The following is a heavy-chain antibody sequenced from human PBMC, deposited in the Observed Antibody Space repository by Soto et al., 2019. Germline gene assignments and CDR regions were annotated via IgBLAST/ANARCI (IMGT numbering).Heavy chain of an antibody. V-gene: IGHV3-23*01. D-gene: IGHD2-2*02. CDR3: AKEFFTKDLVVPAAILGY. Sequence: GESLKISCAASGFTFSSYAMSWVRQAPGKGLEWVSAISGSGGSTYYTDSVKGRFTISRDNSKNTLYLQMNSLRAEDTAVYYCAKEFFTKDLVVPAAILGYWGQGTLVTVSS. CDR2: ISGSGGST. CDR1: GFTFSSYA. J-gene: IGHJ4*02.